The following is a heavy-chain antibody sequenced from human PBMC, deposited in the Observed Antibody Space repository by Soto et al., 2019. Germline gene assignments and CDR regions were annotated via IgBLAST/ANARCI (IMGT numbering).Heavy chain of an antibody. CDR1: GGSISSYY. Sequence: VQLQESGPGLVKPSETLSLTCTVSGGSISSYYWSWIRQPPGKGLEWIGYIYYSGSTNYNPSLKSRVTISVDTSKNQFSLKLSSVTAADTAVYYCARRGRSSSWYGWYFDLWGRGTLFTVSS. V-gene: IGHV4-59*08. CDR3: ARRGRSSSWYGWYFDL. J-gene: IGHJ2*01. D-gene: IGHD6-13*01. CDR2: IYYSGST.